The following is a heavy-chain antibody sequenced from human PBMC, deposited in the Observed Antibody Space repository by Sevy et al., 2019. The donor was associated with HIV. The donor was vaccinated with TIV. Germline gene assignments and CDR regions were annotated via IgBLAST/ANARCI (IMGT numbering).Heavy chain of an antibody. D-gene: IGHD6-19*01. J-gene: IGHJ4*02. CDR1: GGSVSSGSYY. CDR3: ARDRSSGWYEYYCDY. V-gene: IGHV4-61*01. Sequence: SETLSLTCTVSGGSVSSGSYYWSWIRQPPGKGLEWIGYIYYSGSTNYNPSLKSQVTISVDTSKNQFSLKLSSVTAADTAVYYCARDRSSGWYEYYCDYWGQGPLVTVSS. CDR2: IYYSGST.